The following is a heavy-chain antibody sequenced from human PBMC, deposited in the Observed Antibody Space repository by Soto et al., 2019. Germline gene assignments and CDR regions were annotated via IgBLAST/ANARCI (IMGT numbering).Heavy chain of an antibody. CDR2: IYPSDSDT. CDR1: GYSFSTFW. J-gene: IGHJ6*02. Sequence: GASLKISCKGAGYSFSTFWIGWVRQMPRKGLEWMGIIYPSDSDTRYSPSFQGQVTISADKSSRTAYLQWSSLKASDSAMYYCARLPQDYYYHGMDVWGQGTKVTVSS. V-gene: IGHV5-51*01. CDR3: ARLPQDYYYHGMDV.